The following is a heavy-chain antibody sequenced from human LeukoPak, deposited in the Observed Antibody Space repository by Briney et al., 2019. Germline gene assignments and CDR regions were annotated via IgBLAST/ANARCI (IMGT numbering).Heavy chain of an antibody. Sequence: GESLKISCKASGYSFTSYWIGWVRQMPGKGLEWMGIIYPGNSDTRYSPSFQGQVTISADKSITTAYLQWSSLKASDTAMYYCATMPDAEYFQHWGQGTLVTVSS. CDR1: GYSFTSYW. CDR2: IYPGNSDT. D-gene: IGHD2-2*01. J-gene: IGHJ1*01. CDR3: ATMPDAEYFQH. V-gene: IGHV5-51*01.